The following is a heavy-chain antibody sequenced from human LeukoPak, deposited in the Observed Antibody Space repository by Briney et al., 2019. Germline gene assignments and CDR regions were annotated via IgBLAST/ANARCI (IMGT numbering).Heavy chain of an antibody. V-gene: IGHV4-34*01. J-gene: IGHJ5*02. CDR1: GGSFSGYY. D-gene: IGHD4-17*01. Sequence: PSETLSLTCAVYGGSFSGYYWSWIRQPPGKGLEWLGEINHSGSTNYNPSLKSRVTISVDTSKNQCSLKLSSVTAADTAVYYCARHVRRHTVTTLRAWFDPWGQGTLVTVSS. CDR3: ARHVRRHTVTTLRAWFDP. CDR2: INHSGST.